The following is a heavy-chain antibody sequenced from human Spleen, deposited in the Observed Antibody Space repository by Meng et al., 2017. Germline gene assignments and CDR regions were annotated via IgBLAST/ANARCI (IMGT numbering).Heavy chain of an antibody. CDR2: ISSSGRAI. CDR1: GFSFSSYA. D-gene: IGHD3-10*01. V-gene: IGHV3-48*02. CDR3: ARGKHYYGSGTYRDVFDI. J-gene: IGHJ3*02. Sequence: GGSLRLSCVASGFSFSSYAMSLVRHAPGKGLEWVLYISSSGRAINYADSVKGRFTISRDNAKNSLYVQMKSLRDDDTALYYCARGKHYYGSGTYRDVFDIWGQGKMVTVSS.